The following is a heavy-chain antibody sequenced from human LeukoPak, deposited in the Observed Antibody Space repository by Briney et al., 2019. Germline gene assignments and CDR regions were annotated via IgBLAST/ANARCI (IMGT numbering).Heavy chain of an antibody. CDR2: INIDGSST. CDR3: ASGFLSGRGVVGY. D-gene: IGHD3-10*01. CDR1: GFTFSNYW. V-gene: IGHV3-74*01. J-gene: IGHJ4*02. Sequence: TGGSLRLSCAASGFTFSNYWMHWVRHAPGKGLVWVSRINIDGSSTNYADSVKGGFTISRDNAKNMLYLQMNSLSGEDTAVYYCASGFLSGRGVVGYWGQGTLVTVSS.